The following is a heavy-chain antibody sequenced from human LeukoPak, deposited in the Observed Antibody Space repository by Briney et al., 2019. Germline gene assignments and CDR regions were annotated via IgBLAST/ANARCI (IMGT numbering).Heavy chain of an antibody. D-gene: IGHD3-3*02. Sequence: GGSLRLSCAASGFTFSSYWMHWVRQAPGKGLVWVSRINSDGSSTSYADSVKGRFTISRDNAKNTLYLQMNSLRAEDTAVYYCARFHEHSHAFDIWDQGTMVTVSS. CDR1: GFTFSSYW. V-gene: IGHV3-74*01. J-gene: IGHJ3*02. CDR2: INSDGSST. CDR3: ARFHEHSHAFDI.